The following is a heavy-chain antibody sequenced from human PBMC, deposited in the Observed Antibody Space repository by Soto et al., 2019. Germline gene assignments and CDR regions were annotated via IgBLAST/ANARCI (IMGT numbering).Heavy chain of an antibody. Sequence: GGSLRLSCVTSGFTFSDYYMNWIRQAPGKGLEWVSYISGSGSTIYYADSVKGRFTISRDSAKNSLYLQMNRLRAEDAAVYYCERMGRGTSKPKLPFYYYALDVWGQGTTVTVSS. J-gene: IGHJ6*02. CDR1: GFTFSDYY. CDR3: ERMGRGTSKPKLPFYYYALDV. D-gene: IGHD3-16*01. V-gene: IGHV3-11*01. CDR2: ISGSGSTI.